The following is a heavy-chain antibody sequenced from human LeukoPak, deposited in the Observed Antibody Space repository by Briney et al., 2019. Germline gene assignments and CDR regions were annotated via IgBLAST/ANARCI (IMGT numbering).Heavy chain of an antibody. CDR3: ARDLSIVGAESVGY. CDR2: IIPILGIA. D-gene: IGHD1-26*01. V-gene: IGHV1-69*04. CDR1: GGTFSSYA. Sequence: GASVKVSCKASGGTFSSYAISWVRQAPGQGLEWMGRIIPILGIANYAQKFQGRVTITADKSTSTAYMELSSLRSEDTAVCYCARDLSIVGAESVGYWGQGTLVTVSS. J-gene: IGHJ4*02.